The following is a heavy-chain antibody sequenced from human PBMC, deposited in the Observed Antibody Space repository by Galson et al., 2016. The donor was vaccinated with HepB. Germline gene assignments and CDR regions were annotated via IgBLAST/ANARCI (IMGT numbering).Heavy chain of an antibody. Sequence: SLRLSCAASGFTFSRYNMNWVRLAPGKGLEWVSSVSSGGDYIDYADSVKGRFTISRDNSKNTLYLQMNSLRAEDTAVYYCARDPEEIYNSGHPDYWGQGTLVTVSS. CDR3: ARDPEEIYNSGHPDY. J-gene: IGHJ4*02. V-gene: IGHV3-21*01. CDR2: VSSGGDYI. D-gene: IGHD6-19*01. CDR1: GFTFSRYN.